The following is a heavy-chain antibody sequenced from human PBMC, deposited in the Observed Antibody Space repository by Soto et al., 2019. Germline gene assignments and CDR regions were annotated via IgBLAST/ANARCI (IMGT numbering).Heavy chain of an antibody. Sequence: QVQLVQSGAEVKKPGASLKVSCKASGYTFTTCDFNWVRQAAGQGLEWMGWMNSNSGNTGYAQNFQGRVTMTRDTSTRTAYMELSSLRSEDTAVYYCASGGEYGMDVWGQGTTVIVSS. CDR2: MNSNSGNT. V-gene: IGHV1-8*01. J-gene: IGHJ6*02. CDR1: GYTFTTCD. CDR3: ASGGEYGMDV.